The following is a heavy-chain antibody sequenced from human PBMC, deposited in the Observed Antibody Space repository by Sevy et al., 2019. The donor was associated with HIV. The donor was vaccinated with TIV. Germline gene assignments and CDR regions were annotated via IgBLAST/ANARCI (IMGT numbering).Heavy chain of an antibody. CDR3: TRTSYYYDSGSYYGMDV. CDR1: GFTSGDYI. J-gene: IGHJ6*02. Sequence: GGSLRLSCTPSGFTSGDYILTWVRQTPGKGLEWVGFIRSKTYGGTTEYAASGKGRFTISRDDSKNVAYLRMNSLKTEDTAVYYCTRTSYYYDSGSYYGMDVWGQGTTVTVSS. D-gene: IGHD3-10*01. V-gene: IGHV3-49*04. CDR2: IRSKTYGGTT.